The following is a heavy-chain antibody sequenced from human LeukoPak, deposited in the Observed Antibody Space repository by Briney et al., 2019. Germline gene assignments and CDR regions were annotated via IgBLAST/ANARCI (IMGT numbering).Heavy chain of an antibody. CDR1: GGSFSGYY. J-gene: IGHJ4*02. CDR3: ASPALDY. Sequence: SETLSLTCAVYGGSFSGYYWSWIRQPPVKGLEWIGEINHSGSTNYNPSLKSRVTISVDTSKNQFSLKLSSVTAADTAVYYCASPALDYWGQGTLVTVSS. CDR2: INHSGST. V-gene: IGHV4-34*01.